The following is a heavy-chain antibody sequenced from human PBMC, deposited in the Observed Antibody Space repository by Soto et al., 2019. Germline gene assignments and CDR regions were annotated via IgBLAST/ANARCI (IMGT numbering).Heavy chain of an antibody. Sequence: GGSLRLSCAASGFTFSSYAMHWVRQAPGKGLEWVAVISYDGSNKYYADSVKGRFTISRDNSKNTLYLQMNSLRAEDTAVYYCARDTDTAMVTKNDYWGQGTLVTVSS. V-gene: IGHV3-30-3*01. CDR3: ARDTDTAMVTKNDY. J-gene: IGHJ4*02. D-gene: IGHD5-18*01. CDR1: GFTFSSYA. CDR2: ISYDGSNK.